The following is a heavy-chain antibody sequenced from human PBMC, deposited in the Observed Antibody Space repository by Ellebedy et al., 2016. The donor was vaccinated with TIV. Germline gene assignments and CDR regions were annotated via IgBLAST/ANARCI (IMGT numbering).Heavy chain of an antibody. D-gene: IGHD1-20*01. CDR1: GFTFSTSW. CDR2: IKYDGSEK. J-gene: IGHJ4*02. V-gene: IGHV3-7*01. CDR3: ATYNSLGRREFAY. Sequence: GESLKISCAASGFTFSTSWMTWVRQAPGKGLEWVANIKYDGSEKYYVDSLNGRFTISRDNAKNSLYLQMSSLRAEDTADYYCATYNSLGRREFAYWGQGTLVTVSS.